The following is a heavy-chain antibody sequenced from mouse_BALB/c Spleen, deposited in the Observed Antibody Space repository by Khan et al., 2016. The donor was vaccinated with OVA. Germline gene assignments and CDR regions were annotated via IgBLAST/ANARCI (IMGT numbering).Heavy chain of an antibody. D-gene: IGHD1-2*01. V-gene: IGHV1-4*01. J-gene: IGHJ3*01. CDR1: GYTFTSYT. CDR3: VRERGHHRNYGLFAY. Sequence: QVQLQQSGAELARPGASVKMSCKASGYTFTSYTIHWIKERPGQGLEWIGYINPSNGYTNYNQKFKDKATLTTDKSSTTAYLQLSSLTSDDSAVHTCVRERGHHRNYGLFAYRGQGTLV. CDR2: INPSNGYT.